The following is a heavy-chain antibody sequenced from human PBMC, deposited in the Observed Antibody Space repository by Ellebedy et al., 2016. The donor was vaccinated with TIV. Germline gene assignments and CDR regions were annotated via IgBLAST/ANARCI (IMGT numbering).Heavy chain of an antibody. CDR1: GFTFSSYA. CDR2: ISDSGGNT. Sequence: GESLKISCVASGFTFSSYAMCWVRQAPGKGLEWVSTISDSGGNTHFPDSVKGRFTISRDNSWNTVYLQMNNLRAEDTAVYYCARDSGRRRSWDNDYWGQGTLVTVSS. CDR3: ARDSGRRRSWDNDY. D-gene: IGHD3-10*01. J-gene: IGHJ4*02. V-gene: IGHV3-23*01.